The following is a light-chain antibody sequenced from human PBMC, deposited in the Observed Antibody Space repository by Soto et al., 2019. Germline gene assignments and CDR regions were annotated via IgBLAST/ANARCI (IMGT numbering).Light chain of an antibody. J-gene: IGLJ3*02. CDR3: ETWDSNTHV. CDR2: LEGSGSY. V-gene: IGLV4-60*02. Sequence: QLVLTQSSSASASLGSSVKLTCTLSSGHSSYIIAWHQQQPGKAPRYLMKLEGSGSYNKGSGVPDRFSGSSSGADRYLTISNLQFEDEADYYCETWDSNTHVFGEGIKLTVL. CDR1: SGHSSYI.